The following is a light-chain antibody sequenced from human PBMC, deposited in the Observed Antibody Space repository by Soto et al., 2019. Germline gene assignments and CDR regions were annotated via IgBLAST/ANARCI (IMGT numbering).Light chain of an antibody. CDR1: SSDVGDYNS. CDR3: SSYAGSSNVV. J-gene: IGLJ2*01. Sequence: QSALTQPPSASGSPGQSVTISCTGTSSDVGDYNSVSWYHQHPGKAPKLMIYDVTKRPSGVPDRFSGSKSGNTASLTVSGLQAEDEADYYCSSYAGSSNVVFGGGTKLTVL. CDR2: DVT. V-gene: IGLV2-8*01.